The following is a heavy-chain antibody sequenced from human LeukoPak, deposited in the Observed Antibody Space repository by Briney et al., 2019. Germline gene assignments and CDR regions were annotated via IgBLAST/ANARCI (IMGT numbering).Heavy chain of an antibody. Sequence: GGSLRLSCVASGLTFSSLAMDWVRQAPGKGLEWVGDISYDGTYASYAGSVRGRFTISRDNSKNTLYLQVNSLRTEDTAVYYCATESSLSNWGLGTLVTVSS. D-gene: IGHD2/OR15-2a*01. CDR1: GLTFSSLA. CDR2: ISYDGTYA. V-gene: IGHV3-30*04. J-gene: IGHJ4*02. CDR3: ATESSLSN.